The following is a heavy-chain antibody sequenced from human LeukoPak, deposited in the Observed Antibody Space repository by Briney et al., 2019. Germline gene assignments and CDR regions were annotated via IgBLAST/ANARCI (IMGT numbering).Heavy chain of an antibody. V-gene: IGHV3-23*01. Sequence: GGSLRLSCVATGLSFSSFAMSWVRQGPARGLEWVSSIRGNGETFYGDSVKGRFTLYSDSSTNTVCFQLNNLRVEDTAIYYCARASWVSTTDAVRWGQGTLVTVSS. CDR3: ARASWVSTTDAVR. CDR2: IRGNGET. D-gene: IGHD1-14*01. CDR1: GLSFSSFA. J-gene: IGHJ4*02.